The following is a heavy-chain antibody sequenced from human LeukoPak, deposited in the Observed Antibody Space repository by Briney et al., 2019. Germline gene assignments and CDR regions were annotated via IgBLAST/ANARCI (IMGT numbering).Heavy chain of an antibody. V-gene: IGHV3-33*01. Sequence: GRSLRLSCVASGFKFSDYGMHWVRQAPGKGLEWVAIIWYDGSNKYYADSVKGRFTISRDNSKNTLYLQMNNLRDEDTAVYYCARGGGLDVWGQGATVTVSS. CDR1: GFKFSDYG. D-gene: IGHD3-16*01. CDR3: ARGGGLDV. J-gene: IGHJ6*02. CDR2: IWYDGSNK.